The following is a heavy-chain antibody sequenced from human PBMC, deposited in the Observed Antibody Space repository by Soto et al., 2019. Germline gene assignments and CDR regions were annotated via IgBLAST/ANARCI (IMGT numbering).Heavy chain of an antibody. J-gene: IGHJ4*02. CDR2: VFYTGFT. V-gene: IGHV4-39*01. D-gene: IGHD1-20*01. Sequence: PAETLCLTCAVSVGSISVSYYYWGWLRQSPGRGPEWIGSVFYTGFTSYNPSLESRVSVSVDTSKNQFSLKVSAVTAADTAVYYCASSQKGYNWNYFDHWGQGALVTVSS. CDR1: VGSISVSYYY. CDR3: ASSQKGYNWNYFDH.